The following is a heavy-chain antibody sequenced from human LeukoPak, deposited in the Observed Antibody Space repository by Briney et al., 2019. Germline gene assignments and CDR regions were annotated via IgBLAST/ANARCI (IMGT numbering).Heavy chain of an antibody. D-gene: IGHD1-26*01. CDR1: GFSFSGYN. Sequence: GGSLRLSCAASGFSFSGYNMNWVRQAPGKGLEWVSGISTSGGITYYTDSVKGRFTISRDNSKNTLYLQMNSLRAEDTAVYYCATERSYYESPEGSVGAFDIWGPGTMVTVSS. CDR2: ISTSGGIT. V-gene: IGHV3-23*01. J-gene: IGHJ3*02. CDR3: ATERSYYESPEGSVGAFDI.